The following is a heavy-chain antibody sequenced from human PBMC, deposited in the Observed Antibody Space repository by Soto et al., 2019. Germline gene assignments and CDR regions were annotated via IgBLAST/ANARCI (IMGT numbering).Heavy chain of an antibody. D-gene: IGHD3-9*01. Sequence: SETLSLTCTVSGGSISSSSYYWGWIRQPPGKGLEWIGSIYYSGSTYYNPSLKSRVTISVDTSKNQFSLKLSSVTAADTAVYYCARGYYDILTGYDYWGQGTLVTVFS. CDR3: ARGYYDILTGYDY. J-gene: IGHJ4*02. CDR2: IYYSGST. CDR1: GGSISSSSYY. V-gene: IGHV4-39*01.